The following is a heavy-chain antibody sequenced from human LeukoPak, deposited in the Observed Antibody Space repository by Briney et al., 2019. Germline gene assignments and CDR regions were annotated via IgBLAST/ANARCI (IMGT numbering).Heavy chain of an antibody. CDR2: MNPNSGKT. CDR3: ARETRGYFDY. Sequence: ASVKVSCKASGYTFTSYDINWVRQATGPGLEWMGWMNPNSGKTGYAQKFQGRVTMTRNTSISTAYMELSSLRSEDTAVYYWARETRGYFDYWGQETLVTVSS. CDR1: GYTFTSYD. D-gene: IGHD3-10*01. J-gene: IGHJ4*02. V-gene: IGHV1-8*01.